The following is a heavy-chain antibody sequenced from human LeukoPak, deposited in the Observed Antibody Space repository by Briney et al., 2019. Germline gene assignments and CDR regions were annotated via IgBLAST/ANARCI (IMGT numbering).Heavy chain of an antibody. CDR1: GGSISSGGHY. D-gene: IGHD1-14*01. J-gene: IGHJ4*02. CDR2: IYHSGST. Sequence: PSETLSLTCTVSGGSISSGGHYWSWLRHPPGKGLEWIGYIYHSGSTYYNPSLKSRVTISVDRSKNQFSLKLSSVTAADTAVYYCARQPTDNGANFDYWGQGTLVTVSS. V-gene: IGHV4-30-2*01. CDR3: ARQPTDNGANFDY.